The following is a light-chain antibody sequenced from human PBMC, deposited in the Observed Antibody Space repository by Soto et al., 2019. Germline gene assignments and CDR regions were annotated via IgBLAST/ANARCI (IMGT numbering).Light chain of an antibody. CDR1: TSNIGTNT. Sequence: QSVLTQSPSASGTPGQRVSISCSGSTSNIGTNTVSWYQHVPGTAPKLLIYADNNRPSGVPDRFSASKSGTSASLAITGLQAEDEGDYYCQSYDNGLSVYVFGTGTKLTVL. CDR3: QSYDNGLSVYV. J-gene: IGLJ1*01. CDR2: ADN. V-gene: IGLV1-44*01.